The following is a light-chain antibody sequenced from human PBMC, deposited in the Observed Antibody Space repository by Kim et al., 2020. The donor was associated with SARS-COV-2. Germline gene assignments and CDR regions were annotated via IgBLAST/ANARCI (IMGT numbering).Light chain of an antibody. J-gene: IGKJ1*01. V-gene: IGKV3-20*01. CDR1: QTITSNF. Sequence: SPGERAALSCRASQTITSNFVAWYQQKPGQAPRLLMYGASNRAAGIPDRFSGSGSGTDFTLTISSLEPEDFAVFYCQQYGNTPRTFGPGTKVDIK. CDR2: GAS. CDR3: QQYGNTPRT.